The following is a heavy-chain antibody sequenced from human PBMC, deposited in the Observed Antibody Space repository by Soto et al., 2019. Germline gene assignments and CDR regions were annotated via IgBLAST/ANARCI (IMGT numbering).Heavy chain of an antibody. CDR2: INAGNGNT. CDR3: ATFIVVVTALDY. V-gene: IGHV1-3*05. D-gene: IGHD2-21*02. J-gene: IGHJ4*02. CDR1: GYTFTSYA. Sequence: QVQLVQSGAEEKKPGASVKVSCKASGYTFTSYAMHWVRQAPGQRLEWMGWINAGNGNTKYTQKFQGRVTITRDTSASTVYIELNCLRSEDTVVYYFATFIVVVTALDYSVQGTLVTVSS.